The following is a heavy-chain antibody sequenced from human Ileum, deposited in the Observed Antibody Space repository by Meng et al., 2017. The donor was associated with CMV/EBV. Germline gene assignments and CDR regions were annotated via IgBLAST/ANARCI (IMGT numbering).Heavy chain of an antibody. D-gene: IGHD3-10*01. Sequence: QLLLQQGGAGLLQSSESLSPTCAVFGWSFTDYYWTWFRQSPGKGLEWIGENTHSGRAYYSSSLTGRATISVDMSKYQFSLKLPSVTAADTAIYYCARGLASGWPDYWGQGTLVTVSS. J-gene: IGHJ4*02. CDR3: ARGLASGWPDY. CDR2: NTHSGRA. CDR1: GWSFTDYY. V-gene: IGHV4-34*01.